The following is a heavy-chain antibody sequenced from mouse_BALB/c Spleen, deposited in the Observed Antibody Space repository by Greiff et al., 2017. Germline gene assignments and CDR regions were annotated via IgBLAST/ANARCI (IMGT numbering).Heavy chain of an antibody. Sequence: EVKLMESGGGLVQPGGFRKLSCAASGFTFSSFGMHWVRQAPEKGLEWVAYISSGSSTIYYADTVKGRFTISRDNPKNTLFLQMTSLRSEDTAMYYCARNDYGSSYPWYFDVWGAGTTVTVSS. V-gene: IGHV5-17*02. J-gene: IGHJ1*01. D-gene: IGHD1-1*01. CDR3: ARNDYGSSYPWYFDV. CDR2: ISSGSSTI. CDR1: GFTFSSFG.